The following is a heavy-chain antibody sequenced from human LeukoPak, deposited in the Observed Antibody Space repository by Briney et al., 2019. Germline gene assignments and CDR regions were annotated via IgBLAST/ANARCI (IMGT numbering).Heavy chain of an antibody. J-gene: IGHJ4*02. V-gene: IGHV3-23*01. D-gene: IGHD5-12*01. CDR2: VSGGGST. Sequence: PGGSLRLSCTASGFTFSTYAMTRVRQAPGKELEWVSTVSGGGSTYYADSVRGRFTISRDNSKNTVYLQMNSLTAEDTALYYCAKDRSGYDYLDADYCGQGTLVTVSS. CDR1: GFTFSTYA. CDR3: AKDRSGYDYLDADY.